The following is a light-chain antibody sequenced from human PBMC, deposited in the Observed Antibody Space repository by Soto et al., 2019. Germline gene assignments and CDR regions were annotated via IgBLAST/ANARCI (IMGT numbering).Light chain of an antibody. J-gene: IGKJ1*01. CDR1: QSVTTN. CDR2: AAS. Sequence: EIVMTQSPATLSMSPGERATLSCRASQSVTTNLAWYQQKPGQAPRLLIYAASTRATGIPRRFSGSGSGTQFTLTLSSLESEDFAVYYCQHYKNWPLFGQGTNLEIK. V-gene: IGKV3-15*01. CDR3: QHYKNWPL.